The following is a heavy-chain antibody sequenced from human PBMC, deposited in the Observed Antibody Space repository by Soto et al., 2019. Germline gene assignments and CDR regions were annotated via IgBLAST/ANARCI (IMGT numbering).Heavy chain of an antibody. J-gene: IGHJ2*01. V-gene: IGHV4-39*01. CDR1: GGSISSSSYY. CDR3: ARPDYGDYGWYFDL. Sequence: SEALSLTCTVSGGSISSSSYYWGWIRQPPGKGLEWIGSIYYSGSTYYNPSLKSRVTISVDTSKNQFSLKLSSVTAADTAVYYCARPDYGDYGWYFDLWGRGTLVTVSS. CDR2: IYYSGST. D-gene: IGHD4-17*01.